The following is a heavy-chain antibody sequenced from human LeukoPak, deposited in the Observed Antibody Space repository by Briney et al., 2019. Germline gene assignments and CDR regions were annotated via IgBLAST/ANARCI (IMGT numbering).Heavy chain of an antibody. CDR2: ISYDGSNK. Sequence: PGGSLRLSCAASGFTFSNYGMHWVRQAPGKGLEWVAVISYDGSNKYYADSVKGRFTISRDNSKNTLYLQMNSLRAEDTAVYYCAKDWYSGSYHFSFDYWGQGTLVTVSS. CDR3: AKDWYSGSYHFSFDY. D-gene: IGHD1-26*01. J-gene: IGHJ4*02. CDR1: GFTFSNYG. V-gene: IGHV3-30*18.